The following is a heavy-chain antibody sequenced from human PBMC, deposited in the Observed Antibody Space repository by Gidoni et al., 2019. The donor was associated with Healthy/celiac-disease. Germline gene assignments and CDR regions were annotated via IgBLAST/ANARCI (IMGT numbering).Heavy chain of an antibody. V-gene: IGHV4-39*01. J-gene: IGHJ4*02. CDR1: GGSISSSIYS. CDR2: IYYSGST. Sequence: QLQLQESGPGMVKPSETLSLTCTVSGGSISSSIYSGVWIRKPPGKGLGWLGNIYYSGSTYYNPALKSRGTISVDTSKNQFSLKLSSVTAADTAVYYYARHKMEMATIRDYFDYWGQGTLVTVSS. D-gene: IGHD5-12*01. CDR3: ARHKMEMATIRDYFDY.